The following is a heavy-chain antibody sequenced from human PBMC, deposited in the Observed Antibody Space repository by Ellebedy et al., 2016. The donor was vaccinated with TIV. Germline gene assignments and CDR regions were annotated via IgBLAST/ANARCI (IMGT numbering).Heavy chain of an antibody. D-gene: IGHD3-22*01. V-gene: IGHV1-18*01. Sequence: AASVKVSCKASGYTFISYGISWVRQAPGQGLEWIGWISPYNGNTNYAQKLQGRVTMTTDTSTSTTYMELRSLRSDDTAVYYCARDSYDSSGFDCWGQGTLVTVSS. J-gene: IGHJ4*02. CDR2: ISPYNGNT. CDR1: GYTFISYG. CDR3: ARDSYDSSGFDC.